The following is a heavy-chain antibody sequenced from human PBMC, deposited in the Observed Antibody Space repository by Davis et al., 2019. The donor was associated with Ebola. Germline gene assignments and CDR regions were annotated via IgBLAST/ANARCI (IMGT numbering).Heavy chain of an antibody. CDR2: INHSGST. J-gene: IGHJ4*02. CDR1: GGSISSGGYY. CDR3: ARFCYPDYGGNSGVDY. D-gene: IGHD4-23*01. Sequence: PSETLSLTCTVSGGSISSGGYYWSWIRQPPGKGLEWIGEINHSGSTNYNPSLKSRVTISVDTSKNQFSLKLSSVTAADTAVYYCARFCYPDYGGNSGVDYWGQGTLVTVSS. V-gene: IGHV4-61*08.